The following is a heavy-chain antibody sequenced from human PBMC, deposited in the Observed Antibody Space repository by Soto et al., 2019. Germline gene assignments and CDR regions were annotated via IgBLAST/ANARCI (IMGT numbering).Heavy chain of an antibody. D-gene: IGHD4-17*01. Sequence: QVQLQESGPGLVKPSETLSLTCTVSGGSIISYYWSWIRQHQGKGLEWIGYIYYSGSTNYNPSLKSRVTISVDTSKNQFSLKLSSVTAADTAVYYCARDLRLDYWGQGTLVTVSS. J-gene: IGHJ4*02. V-gene: IGHV4-59*01. CDR2: IYYSGST. CDR1: GGSIISYY. CDR3: ARDLRLDY.